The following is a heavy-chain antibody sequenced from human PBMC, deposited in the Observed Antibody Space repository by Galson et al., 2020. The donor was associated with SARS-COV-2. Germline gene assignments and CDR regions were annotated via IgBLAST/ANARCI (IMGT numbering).Heavy chain of an antibody. J-gene: IGHJ5*02. CDR2: TSSGGDST. Sequence: GGSLRLSCAASGFTFSDYAMAWVRQAPGMGLEWVSATSSGGDSTYYADSVKVRFTISRDNSKNTLYLQMNSLRAEDTDISYCAKARLGYLNSVTCYNEGWFDPWGQGTMVTVSS. V-gene: IGHV3-23*01. CDR3: AKARLGYLNSVTCYNEGWFDP. D-gene: IGHD2-15*01. CDR1: GFTFSDYA.